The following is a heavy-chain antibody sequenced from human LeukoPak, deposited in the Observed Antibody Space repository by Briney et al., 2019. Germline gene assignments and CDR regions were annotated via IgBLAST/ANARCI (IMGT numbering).Heavy chain of an antibody. Sequence: SETLSLTCTVSGGSISSSYWNWIRQPPGKGLEWIGDIYYSGSTTYNPSLKSRVTISVDTSKNQFSLKLTSVTAADTAVYYCARRSTKENGFDFWGQGTLVTVSS. CDR3: ARRSTKENGFDF. D-gene: IGHD1-1*01. CDR2: IYYSGST. J-gene: IGHJ4*02. CDR1: GGSISSSY. V-gene: IGHV4-59*08.